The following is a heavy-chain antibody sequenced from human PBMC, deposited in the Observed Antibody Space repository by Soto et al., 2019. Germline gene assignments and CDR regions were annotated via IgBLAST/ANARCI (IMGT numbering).Heavy chain of an antibody. D-gene: IGHD3-22*01. V-gene: IGHV1-18*04. CDR3: ARVDYYDSSGYYGY. Sequence: QVQLVQSGAEVKKPGASVKVSCKASGYTFTIYGISWVRQAPGQGLEWMGWISGYNGNTDYAQNLQDRVTLTTDASTSSVYMELRSLRSDVTAVYYCARVDYYDSSGYYGYWGQGTLITVYS. CDR2: ISGYNGNT. CDR1: GYTFTIYG. J-gene: IGHJ4*02.